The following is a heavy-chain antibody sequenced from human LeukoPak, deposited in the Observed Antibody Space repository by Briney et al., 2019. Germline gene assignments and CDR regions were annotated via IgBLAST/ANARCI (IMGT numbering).Heavy chain of an antibody. CDR2: INHSGST. D-gene: IGHD1-26*01. CDR3: ARHWGSGSYYFDY. V-gene: IGHV4-34*01. J-gene: IGHJ4*02. CDR1: GGSISSYY. Sequence: SPSETLSLTCTVSGGSISSYYWSWIRQPPGKGLEWIGEINHSGSTNYNPSLKSRVTISVDTSKNQFSLKLSSVTAADTAVYYCARHWGSGSYYFDYWGQGTLVTVSS.